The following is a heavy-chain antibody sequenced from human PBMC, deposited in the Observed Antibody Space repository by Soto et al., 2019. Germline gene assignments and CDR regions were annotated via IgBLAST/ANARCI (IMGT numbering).Heavy chain of an antibody. V-gene: IGHV4-30-4*01. J-gene: IGHJ4*02. CDR1: GGSISSGDYY. CDR3: ARIGGFGATTNDY. Sequence: QVQLQESGPGLVKPSQTLSLTCTVSGGSISSGDYYWSWIRQPPGKGLEWIGYIYYSGSTYYNPSPKSPGTHTVDTSKNQFPPKLNPVTSADTAVYYCARIGGFGATTNDYWGQGTLVTVSS. D-gene: IGHD3-10*01. CDR2: IYYSGST.